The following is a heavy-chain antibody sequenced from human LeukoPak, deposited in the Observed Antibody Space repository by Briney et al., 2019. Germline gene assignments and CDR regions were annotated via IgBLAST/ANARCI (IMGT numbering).Heavy chain of an antibody. J-gene: IGHJ4*02. Sequence: ASVKVSCKASGYTFTSYGISWVRQAPGQGLEWMGWISAYNGNTNYAQKLQGRVTMTTDTSTRTAYMELRSLRSDDTAVYYCARDLGGYYYGSGTYAKDGYWGQGTLVTVSS. CDR3: ARDLGGYYYGSGTYAKDGY. V-gene: IGHV1-18*01. CDR2: ISAYNGNT. CDR1: GYTFTSYG. D-gene: IGHD3-10*01.